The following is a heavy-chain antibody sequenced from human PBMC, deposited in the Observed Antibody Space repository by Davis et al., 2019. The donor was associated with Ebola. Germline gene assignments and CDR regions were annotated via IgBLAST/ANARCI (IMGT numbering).Heavy chain of an antibody. CDR2: IWFDGSNA. V-gene: IGHV3-30*02. CDR3: AKRYGVAMDV. Sequence: GESLKISCATSGFTLSSYGMHWVRQAPGKGLECVALIWFDGSNAEYLDSVKGRFTISRDNSEKTLYLQMNSLSPDDTAVYYCAKRYGVAMDVWGQGTTVTV. D-gene: IGHD3-3*01. CDR1: GFTLSSYG. J-gene: IGHJ6*02.